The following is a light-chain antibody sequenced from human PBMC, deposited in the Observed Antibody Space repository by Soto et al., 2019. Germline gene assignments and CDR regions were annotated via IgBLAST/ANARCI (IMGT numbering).Light chain of an antibody. CDR3: QQRSNWPPYT. V-gene: IGKV3-11*01. CDR1: ENVRTF. Sequence: EVVLTQSPATLSLSPGERATLSCRASENVRTFVDWYQQKPGQAPRLLIYGASNRATGIPARFSGSGSGTDFTLTISNLEPEDFAVYYCQQRSNWPPYTFGQGTKLEIK. J-gene: IGKJ2*01. CDR2: GAS.